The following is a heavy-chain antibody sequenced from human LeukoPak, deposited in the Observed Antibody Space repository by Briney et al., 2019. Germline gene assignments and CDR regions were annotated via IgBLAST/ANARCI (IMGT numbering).Heavy chain of an antibody. V-gene: IGHV4-34*01. J-gene: IGHJ4*02. D-gene: IGHD5-18*01. Sequence: SETLSLTCAVYGGSFSGYYWSWIRQPPGKGLEWIGEINHSGSTNYNPSLKSRVTISVDTSKNQFSLELSSVTAADTAVYYCAMREYSYGPIDYWGQGTLVTVSS. CDR2: INHSGST. CDR3: AMREYSYGPIDY. CDR1: GGSFSGYY.